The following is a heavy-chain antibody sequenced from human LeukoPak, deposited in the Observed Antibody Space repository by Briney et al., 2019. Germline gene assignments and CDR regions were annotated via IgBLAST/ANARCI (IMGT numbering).Heavy chain of an antibody. V-gene: IGHV4-39*07. J-gene: IGHJ4*02. CDR2: IYYSGST. Sequence: PSETLSLTCTVSGGSISSSSYYWGWIRQPPGKGLEWIGSIYYSGSTYYNPSLKSRVTISVDTSKNQFSLKLSSVTAADTAVCYCASVYYDPPHYFDYWGQGTLVTVSS. D-gene: IGHD3-3*01. CDR3: ASVYYDPPHYFDY. CDR1: GGSISSSSYY.